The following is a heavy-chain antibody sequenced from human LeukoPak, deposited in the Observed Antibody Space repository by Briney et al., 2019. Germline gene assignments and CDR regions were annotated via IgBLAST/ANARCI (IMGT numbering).Heavy chain of an antibody. CDR2: ISGSGGST. Sequence: PGGSLRLSCAASGFTFSSYAMSWVRQAPGKGLEWVSAISGSGGSTYYADSVKGRFTISRDNSKNTLYLQMNSLRAGDTAVYYCAKDRLIMQQLGQFDYWGQGTLVTVSS. CDR3: AKDRLIMQQLGQFDY. V-gene: IGHV3-23*01. J-gene: IGHJ4*02. D-gene: IGHD6-13*01. CDR1: GFTFSSYA.